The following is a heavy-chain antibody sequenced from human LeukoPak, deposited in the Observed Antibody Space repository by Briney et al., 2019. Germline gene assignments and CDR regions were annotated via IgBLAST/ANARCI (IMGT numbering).Heavy chain of an antibody. V-gene: IGHV3-33*01. Sequence: GGSLRLSCAASGFTFSSYGMHWVRQAPGKGLEWVAVIWYDGSNKYYADSVKGRFTISRDNSKNTPYLQMNSLRAEDTAVYYCARGKRVRGVIIDYWGQGTLVTVSS. CDR1: GFTFSSYG. J-gene: IGHJ4*02. D-gene: IGHD3-10*01. CDR2: IWYDGSNK. CDR3: ARGKRVRGVIIDY.